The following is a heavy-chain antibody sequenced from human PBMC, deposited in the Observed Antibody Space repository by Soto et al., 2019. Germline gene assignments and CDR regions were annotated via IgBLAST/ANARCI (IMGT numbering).Heavy chain of an antibody. CDR3: ARDHRTTIFGVVIIPGFEKNWFDP. V-gene: IGHV6-1*01. Sequence: THSHTGAAAGDGCSDHAAAWYWVMQSPTRGLEWLGRTYYRSKWYNDYAVSVKSRITINPDTSKNQFSLQLNSVTPEDTAVYYCARDHRTTIFGVVIIPGFEKNWFDPWSQGTLVTVSS. D-gene: IGHD3-3*01. CDR2: TYYRSKWYN. CDR1: GDGCSDHAAA. J-gene: IGHJ5*02.